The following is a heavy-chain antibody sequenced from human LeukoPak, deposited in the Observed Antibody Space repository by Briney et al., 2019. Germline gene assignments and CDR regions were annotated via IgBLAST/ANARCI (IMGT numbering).Heavy chain of an antibody. J-gene: IGHJ4*02. D-gene: IGHD3-22*01. V-gene: IGHV3-7*01. Sequence: GGSLRLSCAASGFTFSNYWMTWVRQAPGKGLEWVANIKEDGRDKHYVDSVEGRFTISRDNAKNSLYLEMNNLRAEDTAVYYCARGTYYYDSSGYSYYFDYWGQGTLVTVSS. CDR2: IKEDGRDK. CDR3: ARGTYYYDSSGYSYYFDY. CDR1: GFTFSNYW.